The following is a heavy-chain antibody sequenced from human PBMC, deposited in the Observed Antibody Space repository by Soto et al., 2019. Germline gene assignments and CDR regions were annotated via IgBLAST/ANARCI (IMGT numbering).Heavy chain of an antibody. V-gene: IGHV3-23*01. Sequence: EVQLLESGGGLVQPGGSLRLSCAASGFTFSSYALNWVRQAPGKGLEWVSVISGSGDNTYYADSVKGRFTISRDNSKNTLYLQMNSMRAEDTAVYYCAKDLGTDDFCSAYYTYYYMDVWGKGTTVTVSS. CDR1: GFTFSSYA. CDR3: AKDLGTDDFCSAYYTYYYMDV. CDR2: ISGSGDNT. D-gene: IGHD3-3*01. J-gene: IGHJ6*03.